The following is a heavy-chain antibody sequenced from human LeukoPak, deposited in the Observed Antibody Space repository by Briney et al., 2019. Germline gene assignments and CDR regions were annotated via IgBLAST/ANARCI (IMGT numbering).Heavy chain of an antibody. CDR2: IWYDGSNK. J-gene: IGHJ6*03. CDR3: AKVSHYSWGAPRDYYYYMDV. Sequence: PGGSLRLSCAASGFTFSSYGMHWVRQAPGKGLEWVAVIWYDGSNKYYADSVKGRFTISRDNSKNTLYLQMNSLRAEDTAVYYCAKVSHYSWGAPRDYYYYMDVWGKGTTVTVSS. CDR1: GFTFSSYG. D-gene: IGHD7-27*01. V-gene: IGHV3-33*06.